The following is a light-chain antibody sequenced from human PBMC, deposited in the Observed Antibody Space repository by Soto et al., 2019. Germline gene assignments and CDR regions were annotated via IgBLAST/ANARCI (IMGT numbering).Light chain of an antibody. CDR3: QQYGSSPT. Sequence: DIVLTQSPGTLSLSPGERATLSCRASQSVSSSYLAWYQQKPGQAPRLLIYGASSRATGIPDRFSGSGSGTDFTLTISRLEPEDLAVYYCQQYGSSPTFGQGTKVEIK. CDR1: QSVSSSY. V-gene: IGKV3-20*01. CDR2: GAS. J-gene: IGKJ1*01.